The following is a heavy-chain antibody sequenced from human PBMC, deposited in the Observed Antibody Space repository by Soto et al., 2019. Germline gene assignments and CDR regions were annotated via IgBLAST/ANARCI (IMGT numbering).Heavy chain of an antibody. V-gene: IGHV4-39*02. CDR2: MYYSGST. Sequence: SETRSLTCTVSGGSISSSSYFWDWIRQPPGKGLEWIGSMYYSGSTYYNPSLKSRVTISVDTSKNQFSLKLSSVTAADTAVYYCARVPDRWGQGTLVTVS. CDR3: ARVPDR. J-gene: IGHJ5*02. D-gene: IGHD2-2*01. CDR1: GGSISSSSYF.